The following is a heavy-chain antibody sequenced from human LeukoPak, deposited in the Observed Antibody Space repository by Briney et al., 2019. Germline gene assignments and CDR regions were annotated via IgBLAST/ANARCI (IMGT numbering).Heavy chain of an antibody. CDR2: ISAYNGNT. V-gene: IGHV1-18*01. J-gene: IGHJ3*02. CDR3: ARDLSEEQQLVTNAFDI. Sequence: GASVKVSCKASGYTFTSYGISWVRQAPGQGLEWMGWISAYNGNTKYAQKLQGRVTITTDASTSTAYMELRSLRSDDTAVYYCARDLSEEQQLVTNAFDIWGQGTMVTVSS. D-gene: IGHD6-13*01. CDR1: GYTFTSYG.